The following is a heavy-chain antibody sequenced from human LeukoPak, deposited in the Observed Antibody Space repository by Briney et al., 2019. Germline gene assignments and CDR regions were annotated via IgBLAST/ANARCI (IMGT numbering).Heavy chain of an antibody. CDR3: AREVAGTRFDY. V-gene: IGHV4-59*01. Sequence: SETLSLTCTVSGASISPDYWGWIRQPPGKGLEWIGYIYYSGSTNYNPSLKSRVTISVDTSKNPFSLKLSSVTAADTAVYYCAREVAGTRFDYWGQGTLVTVSS. J-gene: IGHJ4*02. CDR2: IYYSGST. CDR1: GASISPDY. D-gene: IGHD6-19*01.